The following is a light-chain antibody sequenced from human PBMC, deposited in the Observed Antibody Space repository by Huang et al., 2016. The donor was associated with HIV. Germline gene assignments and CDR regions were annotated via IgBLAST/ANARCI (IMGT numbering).Light chain of an antibody. V-gene: IGKV3-15*01. Sequence: EIEMTQSPAILSVSPGERATLSCRASQSVNSDCAWYLQKPGQAPRLLIYGASTRAIGIPAKFNGTGSGTEFSLSISNLQSDDFGVYYCQQYNDWPPLTFGGGTKVEI. CDR1: QSVNSD. CDR2: GAS. CDR3: QQYNDWPPLT. J-gene: IGKJ4*01.